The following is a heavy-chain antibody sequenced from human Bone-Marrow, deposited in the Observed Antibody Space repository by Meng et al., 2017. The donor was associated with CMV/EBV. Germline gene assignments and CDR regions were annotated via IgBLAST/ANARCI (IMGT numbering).Heavy chain of an antibody. CDR1: GFTFSSYA. CDR3: VKDGGYYSGDY. CDR2: IHYDGTTK. D-gene: IGHD4-11*01. Sequence: VPLVEAGGGVGQAGGSLSLSCAASGFTFSSYAMYWVRQAPGKGLQWVSFIHYDGTTKHCVDSVKGRFTISRDNSKNTLYLQMNSLRTEDTAVYYCVKDGGYYSGDYWGQGTLVTVSS. J-gene: IGHJ4*02. V-gene: IGHV3-30*02.